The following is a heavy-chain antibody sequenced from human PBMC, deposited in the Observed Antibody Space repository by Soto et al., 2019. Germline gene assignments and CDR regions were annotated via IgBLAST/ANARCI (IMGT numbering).Heavy chain of an antibody. CDR2: IYHSGST. CDR1: NASITSSGYY. V-gene: IGHV4-31*03. Sequence: QVQLQESGPRLVEASQTLSLTCTVSNASITSSGYYWSWVRQPPGKRLEWIGYIYHSGSTFYSPSLQSRRPRPVDPSKNQSPLPLRSGTAAETAVYPCAGMSATYYAPNYWGQETRVPAS. J-gene: IGHJ4*02. CDR3: AGMSATYYAPNY. D-gene: IGHD1-26*01.